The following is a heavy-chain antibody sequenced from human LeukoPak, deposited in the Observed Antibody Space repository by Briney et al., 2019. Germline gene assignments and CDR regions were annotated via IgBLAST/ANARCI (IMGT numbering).Heavy chain of an antibody. J-gene: IGHJ3*01. CDR1: GGSISSYY. V-gene: IGHV4-59*01. CDR3: ASMTREAFDL. Sequence: PSETLSLTCTVSGGSISSYYWSWIRQPPGKGLEWIGYIYYSGSTNYNPSLKSRVTISVDTSKNQFSLKLSSVTAADTAVYYCASMTREAFDLWGQGTRVTVSS. CDR2: IYYSGST. D-gene: IGHD4-11*01.